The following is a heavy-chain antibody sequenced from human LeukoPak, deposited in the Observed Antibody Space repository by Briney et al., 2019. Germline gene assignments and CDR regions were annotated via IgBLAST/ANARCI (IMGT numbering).Heavy chain of an antibody. V-gene: IGHV3-74*01. CDR1: GFTFSSHL. D-gene: IGHD1-14*01. CDR2: VKSDGTAT. J-gene: IGHJ4*02. Sequence: GGSLRLSCAASGFTFSSHLMHGVRQAQGTGLVWVSSVKSDGTATNYADSVKGRFTISRDNAKNTLYLQMNSLRVEDTAVYYCVRKFATGDWGQGTLVTVSS. CDR3: VRKFATGD.